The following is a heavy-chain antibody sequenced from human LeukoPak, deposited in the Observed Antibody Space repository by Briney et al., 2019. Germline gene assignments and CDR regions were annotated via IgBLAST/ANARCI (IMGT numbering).Heavy chain of an antibody. CDR1: GDSVSSNSAA. J-gene: IGHJ4*02. Sequence: SQTLSLTCAISGDSVSSNSAAWNWIRQSPSRGLEWLGRTYYRSKWYNDYAVSVKSQITINPDTSKNQFSLQLNSVTPEDTAVYYCARAVGYSYGKTFDYWGQGTLVTVSS. V-gene: IGHV6-1*01. CDR2: TYYRSKWYN. CDR3: ARAVGYSYGKTFDY. D-gene: IGHD5-18*01.